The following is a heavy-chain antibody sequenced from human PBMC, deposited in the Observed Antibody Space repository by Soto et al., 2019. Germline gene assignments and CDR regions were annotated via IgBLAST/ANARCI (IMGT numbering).Heavy chain of an antibody. J-gene: IGHJ3*02. V-gene: IGHV6-1*01. CDR3: ARQGTTHTNAFDN. D-gene: IGHD1-7*01. CDR1: GDSVSSNSAA. Sequence: SQTLSLTCAISGDSVSSNSAAWNWIRQSPSRGLEWLGRTYYRAKWYNDYAVSVKSRITINPDSSKNQFSLQLNSVTPEDTAVDFCARQGTTHTNAFDNWGQGTMVTVSS. CDR2: TYYRAKWYN.